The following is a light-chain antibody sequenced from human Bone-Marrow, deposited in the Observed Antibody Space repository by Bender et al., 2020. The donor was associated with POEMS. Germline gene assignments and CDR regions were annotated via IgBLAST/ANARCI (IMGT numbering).Light chain of an antibody. Sequence: QSVLTQPPSASGSPGQSVTISCTGTGSDVGGYDYVSWYQQHPGKAPKLLICEVTKRSSGVPARFSGSKSGNTASLTVSGLQAEDEADYYCSSFAGGNNLIFGGGTKLTVL. CDR3: SSFAGGNNLI. J-gene: IGLJ2*01. V-gene: IGLV2-8*01. CDR1: GSDVGGYDY. CDR2: EVT.